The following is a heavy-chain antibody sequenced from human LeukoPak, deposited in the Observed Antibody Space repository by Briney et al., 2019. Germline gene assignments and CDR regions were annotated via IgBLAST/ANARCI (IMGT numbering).Heavy chain of an antibody. CDR3: TTVLSSNRYNLGDY. CDR1: GFTISRYW. D-gene: IGHD6-13*01. Sequence: AGSLRLSCAASGFTISRYWMHWVRQAPGKGLMWVSRIIPDGSTTLYADPVKGRFTISRDNAKNTLYLQMNRLGAEDTAVYYCTTVLSSNRYNLGDYWGQGTLVTVSS. J-gene: IGHJ4*02. CDR2: IIPDGSTT. V-gene: IGHV3-74*03.